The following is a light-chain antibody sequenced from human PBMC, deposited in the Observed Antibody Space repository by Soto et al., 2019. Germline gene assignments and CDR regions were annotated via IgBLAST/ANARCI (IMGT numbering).Light chain of an antibody. J-gene: IGLJ3*02. CDR3: CSYTSSDTHLL. V-gene: IGLV2-14*01. CDR2: EVI. Sequence: HSALTQPASVSGSPGQSITISCTGSSSDVGGYNYVSWYQQHPGKAPKLMIYEVINRPSGVSSRFSGSKSGNTASLTISGLQAEDEAHYYCCSYTSSDTHLLFGGGTKLTVL. CDR1: SSDVGGYNY.